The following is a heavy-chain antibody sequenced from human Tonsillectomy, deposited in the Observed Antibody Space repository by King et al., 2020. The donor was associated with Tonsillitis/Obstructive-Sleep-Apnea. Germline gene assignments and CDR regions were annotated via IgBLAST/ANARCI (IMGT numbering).Heavy chain of an antibody. CDR2: ISSSGSTI. J-gene: IGHJ4*02. D-gene: IGHD2-2*02. V-gene: IGHV3-48*03. CDR3: ARDRYPIPLDY. Sequence: EVQLVESGGGLVQPGGSLRLSCAASGFTFSSYEMNWVRQAPGKGLEWVSYISSSGSTIYYADSVKGRFTISRDNAKNSLYLQMNSLRAEDTAVYYCARDRYPIPLDYWGQGTLVTVSS. CDR1: GFTFSSYE.